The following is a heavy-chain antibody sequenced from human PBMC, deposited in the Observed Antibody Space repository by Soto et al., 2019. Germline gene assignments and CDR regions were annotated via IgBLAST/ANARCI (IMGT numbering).Heavy chain of an antibody. Sequence: QVQLVQSGAEVKKPGSSVKVSCKASGGTFSSYAISWVRQAPGQGREWMGGIIPIFGTANYAQKFQGRVTITADKSTSTAYMELSSLRSEDTAVYYCARDLGYCSGGSCYFPTPELDYWGQGPLVSVSS. D-gene: IGHD2-15*01. V-gene: IGHV1-69*06. CDR3: ARDLGYCSGGSCYFPTPELDY. J-gene: IGHJ4*02. CDR1: GGTFSSYA. CDR2: IIPIFGTA.